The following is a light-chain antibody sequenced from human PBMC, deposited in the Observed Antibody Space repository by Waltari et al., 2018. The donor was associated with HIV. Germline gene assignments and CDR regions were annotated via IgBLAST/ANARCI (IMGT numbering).Light chain of an antibody. CDR1: SPNVGRNA. CDR2: RDN. CDR3: STWDDSLKDVL. V-gene: IGLV1-47*01. J-gene: IGLJ2*01. Sequence: QSALTQPPSASGTPGQRVTISCSGSSPNVGRNAVYWYQKFPGSAPQLVIYRDNQRPPGVSDRFSGSKSGAAASLAISGLRSEDEADLYCSTWDDSLKDVLFGGGTKLTVL.